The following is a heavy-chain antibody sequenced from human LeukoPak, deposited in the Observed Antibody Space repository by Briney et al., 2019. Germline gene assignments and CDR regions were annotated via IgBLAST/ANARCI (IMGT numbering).Heavy chain of an antibody. D-gene: IGHD2-8*01. CDR3: ARTDGLIIPFDY. Sequence: ASVKVSCKASGGTFSSYAISWVRQAPGQGLEWMGWISAYNGNTNYAQKLQGSVTMTTDTSTSTAYMELRSLRSDDTAVYYCARTDGLIIPFDYWGQGTLVTVSS. CDR2: ISAYNGNT. V-gene: IGHV1-18*01. J-gene: IGHJ4*02. CDR1: GGTFSSYA.